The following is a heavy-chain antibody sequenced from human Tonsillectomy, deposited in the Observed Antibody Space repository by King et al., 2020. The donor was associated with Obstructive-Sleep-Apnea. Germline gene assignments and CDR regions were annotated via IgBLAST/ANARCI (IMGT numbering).Heavy chain of an antibody. D-gene: IGHD4-23*01. CDR2: MSPNSGNT. CDR3: SSTVVTLGAPDDY. V-gene: IGHV1-8*01. CDR1: GYTFTSYD. Sequence: VQLVESGAEVKKPGASVKVSCRASGYTFTSYDINWVRQATGQGLEWVGRMSPNSGNTGYAQKFQGRVTMTRNTSISTAYMELSSLRSEDTAVYYCSSTVVTLGAPDDYWGQGTLVTVSS. J-gene: IGHJ4*02.